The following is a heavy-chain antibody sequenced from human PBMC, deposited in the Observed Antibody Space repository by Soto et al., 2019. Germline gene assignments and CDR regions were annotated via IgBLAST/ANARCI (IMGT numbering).Heavy chain of an antibody. CDR3: ASPLGMYYYYGMDV. CDR1: GGTFSSYA. Sequence: AASVKVSCKASGGTFSSYAISWVRQAPGQGLEWMGGIIPIFGTANYAQKFQGRVTITADESTSTAYMELSSLRSEDTAVYYCASPLGMYYYYGMDVWGQGTTVTVSS. J-gene: IGHJ6*02. V-gene: IGHV1-69*13. CDR2: IIPIFGTA. D-gene: IGHD7-27*01.